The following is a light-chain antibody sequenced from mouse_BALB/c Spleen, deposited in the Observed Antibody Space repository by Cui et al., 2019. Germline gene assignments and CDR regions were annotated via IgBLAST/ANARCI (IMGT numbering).Light chain of an antibody. CDR3: HQSNSCPTHT. J-gene: IGKJ5*01. CDR2: YAS. V-gene: IGKV5-48*01. CDR1: QSIGTS. Sequence: DILLTQSTAILSVSPGERVSFSCRASQSIGTSIHWYQQRTNGSPRLLIMYASESISGIPSRFSGIGSGTDFTLSINSVESEDIADYYSHQSNSCPTHTFGAGTKLELK.